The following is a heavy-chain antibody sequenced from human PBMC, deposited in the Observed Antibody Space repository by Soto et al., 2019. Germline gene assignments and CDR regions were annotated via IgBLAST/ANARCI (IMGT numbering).Heavy chain of an antibody. CDR1: GASFTNNY. Sequence: SETLSLTCTVSGASFTNNYWSWIRQPPGKGLEWIGYIYYSGSTNYNPSLKSRVTISVDTSKNQFSLKLSSVTAADTAVYYCARRYGSYFDYWGQGTLVTVSS. CDR3: ARRYGSYFDY. J-gene: IGHJ4*02. V-gene: IGHV4-59*08. D-gene: IGHD5-18*01. CDR2: IYYSGST.